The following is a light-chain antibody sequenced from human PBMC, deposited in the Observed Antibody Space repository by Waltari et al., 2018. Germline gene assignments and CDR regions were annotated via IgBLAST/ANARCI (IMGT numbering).Light chain of an antibody. CDR1: SSDVGSYNL. J-gene: IGLJ1*01. Sequence: QSALTQPASVSGSPGQSITISCTGTSSDVGSYNLVSWYQHHPGKAPKLKIYEVTKRPSGVSNRISDSKSGNTASLTISGLQAEDEADYYCCSYAGSSTFPYVFGTGTKVTVL. CDR3: CSYAGSSTFPYV. V-gene: IGLV2-23*02. CDR2: EVT.